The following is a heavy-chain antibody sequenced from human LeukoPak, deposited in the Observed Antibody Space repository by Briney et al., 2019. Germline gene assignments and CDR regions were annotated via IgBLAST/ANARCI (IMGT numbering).Heavy chain of an antibody. J-gene: IGHJ4*02. CDR3: ARDLGRGDYGDLSGPLYYFDY. V-gene: IGHV1-18*01. D-gene: IGHD4-17*01. Sequence: ASVKVSCKASGYTFTSYGISWVRQAPGQGLEWMGWISAYNGNTNYAQKLQGRVTMTTDTSTSTAYMELRSLRSDDTAVYYCARDLGRGDYGDLSGPLYYFDYWGQGTLVTVSS. CDR1: GYTFTSYG. CDR2: ISAYNGNT.